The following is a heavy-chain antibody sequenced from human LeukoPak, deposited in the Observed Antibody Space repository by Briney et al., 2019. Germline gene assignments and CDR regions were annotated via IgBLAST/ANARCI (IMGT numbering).Heavy chain of an antibody. Sequence: PGGTLRLACAASGFTFSSYGMSWVRQAPGKGLEWVSAISGSGGSTYYADSVKGRFTISRDNSKNTLYLQMNSLRAEDTAVYYCAKDSSGWYFDYWGQGTLVTVSS. J-gene: IGHJ4*02. CDR1: GFTFSSYG. CDR3: AKDSSGWYFDY. D-gene: IGHD6-19*01. CDR2: ISGSGGST. V-gene: IGHV3-23*01.